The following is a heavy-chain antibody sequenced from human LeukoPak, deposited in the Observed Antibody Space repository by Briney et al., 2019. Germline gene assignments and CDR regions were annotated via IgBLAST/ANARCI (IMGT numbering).Heavy chain of an antibody. Sequence: GGSLRLSCAASGFTFSNYAMNWVRQAPGKGLEWVSGINWNGGSTGYADSVKGRFTISRDNAKNSLYLQMNSLRAEDTALYYCARGLVVRGVISYYYYYYMDVWGKGTTVTVSS. V-gene: IGHV3-20*04. CDR2: INWNGGST. J-gene: IGHJ6*03. CDR3: ARGLVVRGVISYYYYYYMDV. CDR1: GFTFSNYA. D-gene: IGHD3-10*01.